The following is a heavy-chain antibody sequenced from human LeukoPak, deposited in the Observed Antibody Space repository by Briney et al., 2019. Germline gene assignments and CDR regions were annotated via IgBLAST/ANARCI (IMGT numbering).Heavy chain of an antibody. V-gene: IGHV4-59*01. J-gene: IGHJ4*02. CDR1: GGSISGYY. CDR3: ARDFCSGGSCYSYFHY. CDR2: IYSSGGT. D-gene: IGHD2-15*01. Sequence: SETLSLTCSVSGGSISGYYWSWTRQPPGKGLEWIGYIYSSGGTNYNPSLKSRVTISLDTSKNQFSLRLSSVTAADTAVYYCARDFCSGGSCYSYFHYWGQGTLVTVSS.